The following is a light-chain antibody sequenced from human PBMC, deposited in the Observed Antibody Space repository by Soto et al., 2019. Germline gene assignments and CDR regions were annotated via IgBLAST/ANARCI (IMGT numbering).Light chain of an antibody. CDR3: QKYNSYPPT. CDR1: HDITID. Sequence: DIQMTQSPSSLFASVGDRVTITCRAGHDITIDLAWYQQKPGKPPKLLISDVSKLQSGVPPRFSGSGYATDFTLTITNLQPEDVAAYYCQKYNSYPPTFGGGTKVEI. V-gene: IGKV1-27*01. CDR2: DVS. J-gene: IGKJ4*01.